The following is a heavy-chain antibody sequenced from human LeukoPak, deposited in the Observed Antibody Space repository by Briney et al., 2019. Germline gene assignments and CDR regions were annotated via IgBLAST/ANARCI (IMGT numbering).Heavy chain of an antibody. J-gene: IGHJ4*02. Sequence: GESLKTSCKASGYSFTSYWIGWVRQMPGKGLEWMGIIYPGDSDTKYSPSFPGQVTISADKSINTAYLQWTSLKASDTGMYYCARLAGYFDSSGVDLYYFDYWGQGTLVTVSS. V-gene: IGHV5-51*01. CDR2: IYPGDSDT. D-gene: IGHD3-22*01. CDR1: GYSFTSYW. CDR3: ARLAGYFDSSGVDLYYFDY.